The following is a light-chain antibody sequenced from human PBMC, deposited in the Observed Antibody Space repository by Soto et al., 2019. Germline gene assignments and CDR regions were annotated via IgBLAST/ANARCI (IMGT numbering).Light chain of an antibody. J-gene: IGLJ2*01. CDR2: EDN. CDR3: QSYDSSNDVV. CDR1: SGSIASNY. V-gene: IGLV6-57*02. Sequence: NFMLTQPHSVSGSPGKTVTISCTGSSGSIASNYVQWYQQRPGSAPTTVIYEDNQRPSGVPDRFSGSIDSSSNSASLTISGLKTEDEADYYCQSYDSSNDVVFGGGTKLTVL.